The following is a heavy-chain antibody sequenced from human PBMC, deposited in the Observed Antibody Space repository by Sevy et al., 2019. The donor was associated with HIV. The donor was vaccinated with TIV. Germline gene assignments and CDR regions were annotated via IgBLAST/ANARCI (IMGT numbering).Heavy chain of an antibody. CDR2: INPNSGGT. J-gene: IGHJ1*01. D-gene: IGHD3-9*01. CDR3: ARITTIFTAGGDFQH. CDR1: GYTFTGYY. V-gene: IGHV1-2*02. Sequence: ASVKVSCKASGYTFTGYYMHWVRQAPGQGPEWMGWINPNSGGTNYARMFQGRVTMTTDTSISTAYMELSRLGSDDTAVYYCARITTIFTAGGDFQHWGQGTLVTVSS.